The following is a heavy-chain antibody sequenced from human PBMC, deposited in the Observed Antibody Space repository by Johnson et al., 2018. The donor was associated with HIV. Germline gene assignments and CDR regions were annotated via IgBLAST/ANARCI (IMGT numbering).Heavy chain of an antibody. Sequence: VQLVESGGGLIQPGGSLRLSCPASGFTVSSNYMSWVRQAPGKGLEWVSVIYSGGSTYYADSVKGRFTISRDNSKNTLYLQMNSLRAEDTAVYYCARGLIIQLWLQAAFDIWGQGTMVTVSS. CDR1: GFTVSSNY. V-gene: IGHV3-53*01. CDR3: ARGLIIQLWLQAAFDI. CDR2: IYSGGST. D-gene: IGHD5-18*01. J-gene: IGHJ3*02.